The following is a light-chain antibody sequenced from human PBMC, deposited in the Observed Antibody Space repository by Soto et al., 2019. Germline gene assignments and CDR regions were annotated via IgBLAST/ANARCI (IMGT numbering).Light chain of an antibody. CDR1: SSDVGGYDH. J-gene: IGLJ1*01. CDR2: DVT. V-gene: IGLV2-11*01. CDR3: CSSADSYTFI. Sequence: QSALTQPRSVSGSPGQSVTISCTGTSSDVGGYDHVSWYQHHPDKAPKLIIYDVTKRPSGVPGRFSGSKSGNTASLTISGLQAEDGADYYCCSSADSYTFIFGTGTKVTVL.